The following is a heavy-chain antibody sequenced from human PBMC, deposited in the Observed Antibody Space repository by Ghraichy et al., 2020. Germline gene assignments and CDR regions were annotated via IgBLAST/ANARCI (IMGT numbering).Heavy chain of an antibody. Sequence: LSLTCAASEFTFSNYGMHWVRQAPGRGLEWVAVISYDGSQRYYADSVKGRFTISRDNSKNTLYLQVNSLRTEDTAVYYCAKDRRHYYVSGSSFGMDVWGQGTTVTVSS. CDR1: EFTFSNYG. J-gene: IGHJ6*02. CDR3: AKDRRHYYVSGSSFGMDV. CDR2: ISYDGSQR. V-gene: IGHV3-30*18. D-gene: IGHD3-10*01.